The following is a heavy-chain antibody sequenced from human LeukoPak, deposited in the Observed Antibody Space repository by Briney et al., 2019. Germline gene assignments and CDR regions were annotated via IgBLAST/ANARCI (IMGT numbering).Heavy chain of an antibody. CDR1: GGSISSSSYH. CDR3: AREPKNYGSGSPIDY. D-gene: IGHD3-10*01. CDR2: IYYSGST. V-gene: IGHV4-39*07. Sequence: SETLSLTCTVSGGSISSSSYHWGWIRQPPGKGLEWIGSIYYSGSTYYNPSLKSRVTISVDTSKNQFSLKLSSVTAADTAVYYCAREPKNYGSGSPIDYWGQGTLVTVSS. J-gene: IGHJ4*02.